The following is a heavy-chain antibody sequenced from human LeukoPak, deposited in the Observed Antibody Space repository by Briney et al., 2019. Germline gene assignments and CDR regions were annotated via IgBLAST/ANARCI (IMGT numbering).Heavy chain of an antibody. J-gene: IGHJ3*02. CDR2: VYTSGST. CDR3: ARLITGTTTAFDI. CDR1: GGSINGYY. V-gene: IGHV4-4*07. Sequence: SETLSLTCSVSGGSINGYYWTWIRQPAGKGLEWIGRVYTSGSTHYNPSLKTRLTMSVDTSKNQFSLKLSSVTAADTAVYYCARLITGTTTAFDIWGQGTMVTVSS. D-gene: IGHD1-7*01.